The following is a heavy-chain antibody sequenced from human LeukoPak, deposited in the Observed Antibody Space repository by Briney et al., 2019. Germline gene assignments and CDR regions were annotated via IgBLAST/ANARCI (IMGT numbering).Heavy chain of an antibody. Sequence: PSETLSLTCTVSGGSISSSSYYWGWIRQPPGKGLEWIGSIYYSGSTYYNPSLKSRVTISVDTSKNQFSLKLSSVTAADTAVYYCARGTSLYYGSGSYYNEGSFLLRGPRRNWFDPWGQGTLATVSS. CDR2: IYYSGST. V-gene: IGHV4-39*01. CDR1: GGSISSSSYY. D-gene: IGHD3-10*01. CDR3: ARGTSLYYGSGSYYNEGSFLLRGPRRNWFDP. J-gene: IGHJ5*02.